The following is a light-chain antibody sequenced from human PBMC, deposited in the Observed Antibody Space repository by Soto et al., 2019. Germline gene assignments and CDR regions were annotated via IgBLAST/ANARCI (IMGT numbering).Light chain of an antibody. J-gene: IGKJ4*01. CDR2: GAS. Sequence: EIVLTQSPGTLSLSPGDRATLSCRASQSVSSNYLAWYQQKPGQAPRLLIYGASSRATGIPDRFSGSGSGTDFTLTISRLEPEDFAVYYCQRYVTSLPLTFCGGINVDIK. V-gene: IGKV3-20*01. CDR3: QRYVTSLPLT. CDR1: QSVSSNY.